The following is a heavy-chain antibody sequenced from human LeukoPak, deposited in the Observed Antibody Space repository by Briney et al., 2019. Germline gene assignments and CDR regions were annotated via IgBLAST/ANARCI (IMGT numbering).Heavy chain of an antibody. V-gene: IGHV4-34*01. CDR1: GGSFSGYY. CDR3: AMSEGLERSYDSSGYYYSYFDY. D-gene: IGHD3-22*01. Sequence: SETLSLTCAVYGGSFSGYYWSWIRQPPGKGLEWIGEINHSGSTNYNPFLKSRVTISVDTSKNQFSLKLSSVTAADTAVYYCAMSEGLERSYDSSGYYYSYFDYWGQGTLVTVSS. CDR2: INHSGST. J-gene: IGHJ4*02.